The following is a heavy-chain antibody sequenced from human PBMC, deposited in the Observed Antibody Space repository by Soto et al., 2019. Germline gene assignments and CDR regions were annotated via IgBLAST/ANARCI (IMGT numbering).Heavy chain of an antibody. D-gene: IGHD2-2*01. CDR1: GFTFSSRW. CDR2: INSDGSTT. Sequence: GGSLRLSCATSGFTFSSRWIHWVRQAPGKGLVWVSYINSDGSTTTYADSVKGRFTISRDNAKNTVYLQMNSLRVDDTAVYYCARHTSYSTDYWGQGTLVTVSS. CDR3: ARHTSYSTDY. V-gene: IGHV3-74*01. J-gene: IGHJ4*02.